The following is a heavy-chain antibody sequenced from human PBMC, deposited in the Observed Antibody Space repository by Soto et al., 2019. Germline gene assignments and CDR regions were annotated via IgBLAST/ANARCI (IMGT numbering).Heavy chain of an antibody. D-gene: IGHD6-19*01. CDR1: GYTFTSYG. V-gene: IGHV1-18*01. J-gene: IGHJ6*03. CDR3: ARVPRGSSGWYGVNYYYYYMDV. Sequence: ASVKVSCKASGYTFTSYGISWVRQAPGQGLEWMGWISAYNGNTNYAQKLQGRVTMTTDTSTSTAYMELRSLRSDDTAVYYCARVPRGSSGWYGVNYYYYYMDVWGKGTTVTVSS. CDR2: ISAYNGNT.